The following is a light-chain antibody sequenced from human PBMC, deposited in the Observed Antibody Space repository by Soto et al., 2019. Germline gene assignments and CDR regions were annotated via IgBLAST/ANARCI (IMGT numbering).Light chain of an antibody. V-gene: IGKV1-39*01. CDR3: QQSYSRPRT. J-gene: IGKJ1*01. CDR2: TTS. CDR1: QSISTY. Sequence: DIQMTQSPSSLSASVGDRVTITCRSSQSISTYLNWYQQKPGKAPNLLIYTTSNLESGVPSRCSGSGSGTDFTLTINSLQPEDFATYCCQQSYSRPRTFGQGTKVDIK.